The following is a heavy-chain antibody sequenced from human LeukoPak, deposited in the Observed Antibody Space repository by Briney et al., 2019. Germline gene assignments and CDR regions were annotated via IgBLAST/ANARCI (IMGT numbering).Heavy chain of an antibody. CDR1: GFTFSSYW. D-gene: IGHD1-1*01. V-gene: IGHV3-74*01. Sequence: GGSLRLSCAASGFTFSSYWMHWVRQAPGKGLMWVSRINSDGSSTSYADSVKGRFTISRDNAKNTLYLQMTSLRAEDTAVYFCVRATTASFDIWGQGTMVTVSS. J-gene: IGHJ3*02. CDR2: INSDGSST. CDR3: VRATTASFDI.